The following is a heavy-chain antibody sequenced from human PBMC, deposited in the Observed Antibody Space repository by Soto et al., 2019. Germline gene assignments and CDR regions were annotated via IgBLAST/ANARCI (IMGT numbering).Heavy chain of an antibody. Sequence: GGSLRLSCAASGFTVSSNYMSWVRQAPGKGLEWVSVIYSGGSTYYADSVKGRFTISRDNSKNTLYLQMNSLRAEDTAVYYCAREGIAVAGIPQNNWFDPWGQGTLVTVSS. D-gene: IGHD6-19*01. J-gene: IGHJ5*02. CDR2: IYSGGST. CDR1: GFTVSSNY. CDR3: AREGIAVAGIPQNNWFDP. V-gene: IGHV3-66*01.